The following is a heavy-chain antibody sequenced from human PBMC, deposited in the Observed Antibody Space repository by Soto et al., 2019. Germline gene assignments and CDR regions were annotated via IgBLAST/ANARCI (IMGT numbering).Heavy chain of an antibody. D-gene: IGHD3-10*01. V-gene: IGHV1-8*01. J-gene: IGHJ5*02. Sequence: QVQLVQSGAEVKKPGASVKVSCKASGYTFTSYDINWVRQATGQGLEWMGWMNPNSGNTGYAQKFQGRVTMTRNTSISTAYMELSSLRSEDTAVYYCARSPHRITMVRGVIFWFDPWGQGTLVTVSS. CDR2: MNPNSGNT. CDR3: ARSPHRITMVRGVIFWFDP. CDR1: GYTFTSYD.